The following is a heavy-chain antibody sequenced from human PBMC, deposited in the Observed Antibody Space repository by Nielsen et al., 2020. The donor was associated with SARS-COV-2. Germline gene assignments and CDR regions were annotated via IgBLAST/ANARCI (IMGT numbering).Heavy chain of an antibody. Sequence: WIRQPPGKGLEWVGRIKSKTDGGTTDYAAPVKGRFTISRDDSKNTLYLQMNSLKTEDTAVYYCTSLTHLPFGGDIDYWGQGTLVTVSS. D-gene: IGHD3-16*01. CDR3: TSLTHLPFGGDIDY. V-gene: IGHV3-15*01. J-gene: IGHJ4*02. CDR2: IKSKTDGGTT.